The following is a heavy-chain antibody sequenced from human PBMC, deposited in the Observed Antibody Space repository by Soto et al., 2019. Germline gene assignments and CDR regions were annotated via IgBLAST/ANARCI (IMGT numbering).Heavy chain of an antibody. Sequence: GASVKVSCKASGGSFSRYGISWVRQAPGQGLEWMGGIIPMFGTPKYAQKFRGRVTITADESTSTAYMELSSLRSGDTAVYYCARIVPAARHPRMDVWGQGTTVTVSS. D-gene: IGHD2-2*01. CDR1: GGSFSRYG. CDR3: ARIVPAARHPRMDV. J-gene: IGHJ6*01. CDR2: IIPMFGTP. V-gene: IGHV1-69*13.